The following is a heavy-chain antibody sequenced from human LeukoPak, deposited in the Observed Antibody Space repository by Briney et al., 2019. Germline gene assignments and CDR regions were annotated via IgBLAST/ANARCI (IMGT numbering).Heavy chain of an antibody. Sequence: ASVKVSCKASGYTFTSYGISWVRQAPGQGLEWMGWISAYNGNTNYAQKLQGRVTMTTDTSTSTAYMELRSLRSDDTAVYYCARDPLDYYDSSGINWFDPWGQGTLVTVSS. D-gene: IGHD3-22*01. J-gene: IGHJ5*02. CDR3: ARDPLDYYDSSGINWFDP. CDR1: GYTFTSYG. V-gene: IGHV1-18*01. CDR2: ISAYNGNT.